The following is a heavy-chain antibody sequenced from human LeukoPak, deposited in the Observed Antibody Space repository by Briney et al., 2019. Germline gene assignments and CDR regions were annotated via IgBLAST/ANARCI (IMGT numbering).Heavy chain of an antibody. V-gene: IGHV3-23*01. CDR2: ISGSGGST. Sequence: GGSLRLSCAASGFTFSSYAMNWVRQAPGEGLEWVSTISGSGGSTYYADSVKGRFTISRDNSKNTLYLQMNSLRAEDTAVYYCAKLPWYQYYYDSSGFDYWGQGTLVTVSS. J-gene: IGHJ4*02. CDR1: GFTFSSYA. D-gene: IGHD3-22*01. CDR3: AKLPWYQYYYDSSGFDY.